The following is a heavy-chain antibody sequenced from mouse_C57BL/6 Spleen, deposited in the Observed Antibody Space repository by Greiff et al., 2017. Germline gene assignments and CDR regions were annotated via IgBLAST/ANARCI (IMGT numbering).Heavy chain of an antibody. J-gene: IGHJ4*01. D-gene: IGHD2-1*01. CDR3: ARLYGNYGDYYAMDD. Sequence: EVQVVESGGDLVKPGGSLKLSCAASGFTFSSYGMSWVRQTPDKRLEWVATISSGGSYTYYPDSVKGRVTISRDNAKNTLYLQVSSLKSEDTAMYYCARLYGNYGDYYAMDDWGQGTSVTVSS. CDR2: ISSGGSYT. CDR1: GFTFSSYG. V-gene: IGHV5-6*01.